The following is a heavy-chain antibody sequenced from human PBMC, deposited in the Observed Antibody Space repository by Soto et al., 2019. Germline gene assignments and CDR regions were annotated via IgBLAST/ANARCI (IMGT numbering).Heavy chain of an antibody. Sequence: SETLSLTCTGSGDSISSYYWSWIRQPPGKGLEWIGYIYYSGSTYYNPSLKSRVTISVDTSKNQFSLKLSSVTAADTAVYYCARDPGRLELPASYFDYWGQGTLVTVSS. CDR3: ARDPGRLELPASYFDY. CDR2: IYYSGST. D-gene: IGHD1-7*01. J-gene: IGHJ4*02. V-gene: IGHV4-59*12. CDR1: GDSISSYY.